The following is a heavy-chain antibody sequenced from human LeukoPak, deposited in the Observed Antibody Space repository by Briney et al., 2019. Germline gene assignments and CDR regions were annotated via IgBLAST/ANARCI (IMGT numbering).Heavy chain of an antibody. CDR3: ARYYGSGSFEY. CDR2: IFLNGEK. Sequence: ESAPTLVNPTETLTLTCTVSGFLLSTARMGVSWIRHPPGKALEWFAHIFLNGEKSYRTSLKSRLTISKDTSKSQVVLTMTNMDPVDTATYYCARYYGSGSFEYWGQGTLVTVSS. V-gene: IGHV2-26*01. D-gene: IGHD3-10*01. CDR1: GFLLSTARMG. J-gene: IGHJ4*02.